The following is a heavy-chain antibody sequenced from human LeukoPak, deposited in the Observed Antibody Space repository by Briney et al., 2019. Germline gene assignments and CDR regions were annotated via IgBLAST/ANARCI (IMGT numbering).Heavy chain of an antibody. CDR1: GGSISSGGYS. D-gene: IGHD3-10*01. CDR3: ASDLYGSGSQDY. J-gene: IGHJ4*02. Sequence: PSETLSLTCAVSGGSISSGGYSWSWIRQPPGKGLEWIGYIYHSGSTYYKPSLKSRVTISVDRSKNQFSLKLSSVTAADTAVYYCASDLYGSGSQDYWGQGTLVTVSS. V-gene: IGHV4-30-2*01. CDR2: IYHSGST.